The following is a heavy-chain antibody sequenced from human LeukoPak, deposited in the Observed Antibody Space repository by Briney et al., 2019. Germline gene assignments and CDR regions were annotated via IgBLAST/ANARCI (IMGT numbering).Heavy chain of an antibody. CDR3: ARDVRIAVAGLHHAFDI. CDR2: IYYSGST. V-gene: IGHV4-31*03. J-gene: IGHJ3*02. D-gene: IGHD6-19*01. Sequence: SQTLSLTCTVSGGSISSGGYYWSWIRQHPGKGLEWIGYIYYSGSTYYNPSLKSRVTISVDTSKNQFSLKLSSVTAADTAVYYCARDVRIAVAGLHHAFDIWGQGTMVTVSS. CDR1: GGSISSGGYY.